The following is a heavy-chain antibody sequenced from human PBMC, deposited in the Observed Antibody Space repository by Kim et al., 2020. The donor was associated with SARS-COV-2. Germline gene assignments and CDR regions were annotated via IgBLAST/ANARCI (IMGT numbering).Heavy chain of an antibody. D-gene: IGHD5-12*01. J-gene: IGHJ3*02. CDR3: TRAFRGPNAFDI. Sequence: GGSLRLSCAASGFTFSNYWIHWVRQTPEKGLMWVSRINPDGGTTTYADSVRGRFTVSRDSAENTLLLQMNSLRAEDTAVYYCTRAFRGPNAFDIWGQGTMVTVSS. CDR2: INPDGGTT. CDR1: GFTFSNYW. V-gene: IGHV3-74*01.